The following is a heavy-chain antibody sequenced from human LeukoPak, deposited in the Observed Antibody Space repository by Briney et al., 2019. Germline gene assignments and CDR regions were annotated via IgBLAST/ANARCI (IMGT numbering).Heavy chain of an antibody. J-gene: IGHJ4*02. Sequence: ASVKVSCKASGYTFSDHYMHWVRQAPGQGLEWMGWTNPNSDGTKYAEKFQGRVTMTWDTSISTGYMEVSRLRYDDTAVYYCARAMAGVWGSYDYWGQGTLVSVSS. CDR1: GYTFSDHY. D-gene: IGHD3-16*01. CDR3: ARAMAGVWGSYDY. CDR2: TNPNSDGT. V-gene: IGHV1-2*02.